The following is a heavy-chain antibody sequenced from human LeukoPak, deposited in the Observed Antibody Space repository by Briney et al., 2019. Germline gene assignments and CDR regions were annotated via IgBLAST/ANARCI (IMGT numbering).Heavy chain of an antibody. D-gene: IGHD5-12*01. V-gene: IGHV1-69*04. CDR3: ARASPYSGYDQEAFDY. CDR1: LGTFINYP. Sequence: AAVKVSCMHSLGTFINYPISWVRPAPRKGLEWMGRIILILGIANFPQKLQGRVTITTDKSTSTAYMELSSLRSEDTAGYYGARASPYSGYDQEAFDYWGEGTLVTLSS. J-gene: IGHJ4*02. CDR2: IILILGIA.